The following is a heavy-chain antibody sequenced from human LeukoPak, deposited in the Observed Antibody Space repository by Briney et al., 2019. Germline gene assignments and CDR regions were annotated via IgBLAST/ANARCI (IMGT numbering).Heavy chain of an antibody. CDR2: ISSSSSII. D-gene: IGHD2-21*01. CDR1: GFTFNNYD. J-gene: IGHJ4*02. V-gene: IGHV3-48*01. CDR3: ARSIDIDY. Sequence: PGGSLRLSCAASGFTFNNYDMNWVRQAPGKGLEWVSYISSSSSIIYYADSVKGRFTISRDTAKNSLYLQKNSLRAEDTAVYYCARSIDIDYWGQGTLVTVSS.